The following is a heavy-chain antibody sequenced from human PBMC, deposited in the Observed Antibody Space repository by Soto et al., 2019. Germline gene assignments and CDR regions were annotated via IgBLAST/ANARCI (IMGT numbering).Heavy chain of an antibody. Sequence: GGSLRLSCAASGFTFSSYGMHGVRQAPGKGLEWVAVISYDGSNKYYADSVKGRFTISRDNSKNTLYLQMNSLRAEDTAVYYCAKVVYDYVWGGFAEPADDAFDIWGQGTMVTVSS. CDR3: AKVVYDYVWGGFAEPADDAFDI. V-gene: IGHV3-30*18. CDR1: GFTFSSYG. D-gene: IGHD3-16*01. CDR2: ISYDGSNK. J-gene: IGHJ3*02.